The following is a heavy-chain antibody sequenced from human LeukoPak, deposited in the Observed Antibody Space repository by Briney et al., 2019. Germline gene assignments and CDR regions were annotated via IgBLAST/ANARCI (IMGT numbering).Heavy chain of an antibody. CDR3: MGADYGGH. J-gene: IGHJ4*02. Sequence: SETLSLTCAVSGASISSNNWWSWVRQPSGKGLEWIGEIWHSGTTNYNPSLKSRVTISVDKSKNQFSLKLNSVTAADTAVYYCMGADYGGHWGQGTLVTVPS. CDR1: GASISSNNW. CDR2: IWHSGTT. V-gene: IGHV4-4*02. D-gene: IGHD4-17*01.